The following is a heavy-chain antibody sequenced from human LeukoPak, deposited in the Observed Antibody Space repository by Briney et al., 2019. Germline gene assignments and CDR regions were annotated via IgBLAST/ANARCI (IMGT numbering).Heavy chain of an antibody. Sequence: PGGSLRLSCAASGFDFSSNWMHWVRHAPGQGLVWVSRIKGDGISTYYADSVKGRFTISRDNSKNTLYLQMNSLRAEDTAVYYCARDAGDSSGYFYFDYWGQGTLVTVSS. CDR1: GFDFSSNW. CDR2: IKGDGIST. V-gene: IGHV3-74*01. CDR3: ARDAGDSSGYFYFDY. J-gene: IGHJ4*02. D-gene: IGHD3-22*01.